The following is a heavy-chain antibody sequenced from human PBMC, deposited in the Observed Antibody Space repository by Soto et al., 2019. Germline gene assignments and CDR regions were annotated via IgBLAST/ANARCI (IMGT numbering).Heavy chain of an antibody. CDR3: ARAYSSGWVNWFDP. D-gene: IGHD6-19*01. V-gene: IGHV1-2*04. CDR2: INPNSGGT. CDR1: GYTFTGYY. Sequence: ASVKVSCKASGYTFTGYYMHWVRQAPGQGLEWMGWINPNSGGTNYAQKFQGWVTMTRDTSISTAYMELSRLRSDDTAVYYCARAYSSGWVNWFDPWGQGTLVTVSS. J-gene: IGHJ5*02.